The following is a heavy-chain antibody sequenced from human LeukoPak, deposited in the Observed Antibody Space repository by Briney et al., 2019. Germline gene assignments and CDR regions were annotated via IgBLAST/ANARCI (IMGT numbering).Heavy chain of an antibody. Sequence: SETLSLTCTVSGGSISSINYYWGWIRQPPGKGLEWIGSIYYSGSTYYNPSLKSRVTISVDTSKNQFSLKLNSVTAADTAVYYCARHRPPDIVIVPAAIDYWGQGTLVTVSS. CDR2: IYYSGST. J-gene: IGHJ4*02. CDR1: GGSISSINYY. CDR3: ARHRPPDIVIVPAAIDY. D-gene: IGHD2-2*01. V-gene: IGHV4-39*01.